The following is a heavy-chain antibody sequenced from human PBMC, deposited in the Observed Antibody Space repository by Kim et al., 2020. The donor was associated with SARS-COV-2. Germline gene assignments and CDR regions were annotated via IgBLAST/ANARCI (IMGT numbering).Heavy chain of an antibody. J-gene: IGHJ4*02. D-gene: IGHD6-19*01. V-gene: IGHV1-8*01. CDR3: ARVPGIAVAGTTDY. Sequence: AQKFQGRVTMTRNTSISTAYMELSSLRSEDTAVYYCARVPGIAVAGTTDYWGQGTLVTVSS.